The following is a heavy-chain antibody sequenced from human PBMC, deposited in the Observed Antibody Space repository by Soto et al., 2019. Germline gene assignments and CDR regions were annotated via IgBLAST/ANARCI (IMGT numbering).Heavy chain of an antibody. CDR2: IVPTFGNA. Sequence: QVHLVQSGAEVKKPGSSVKVSYKASGSTFSSYGFSWVRQAPGQGLEFMGRIVPTFGNASYAQRFEGRLTSSADESRATVFMELSSLTNEDTAIYYCEAGYCSSGSCFDFWGQGTQVSVSS. V-gene: IGHV1-69*18. J-gene: IGHJ4*02. D-gene: IGHD2-2*03. CDR1: GSTFSSYG. CDR3: EAGYCSSGSCFDF.